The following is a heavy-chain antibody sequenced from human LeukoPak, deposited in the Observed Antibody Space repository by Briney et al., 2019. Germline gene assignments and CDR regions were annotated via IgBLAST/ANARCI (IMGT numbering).Heavy chain of an antibody. Sequence: GGSLRLSCAASGFTFSSYSMNWVRQAPGKGLEWVSSISSSSSYIYYAGSVKGRFTISRDNAKNSLYLQMNSLRAEDTAVYYCARTHQDDDHFDYWGQGTLVTVSS. V-gene: IGHV3-21*01. CDR2: ISSSSSYI. J-gene: IGHJ4*02. D-gene: IGHD1-1*01. CDR1: GFTFSSYS. CDR3: ARTHQDDDHFDY.